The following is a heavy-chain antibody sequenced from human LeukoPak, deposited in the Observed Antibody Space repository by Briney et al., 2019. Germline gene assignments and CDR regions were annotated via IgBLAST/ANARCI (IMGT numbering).Heavy chain of an antibody. V-gene: IGHV3-15*01. CDR2: IKSKTDGGTT. Sequence: PGGSLRLSCAASGFTFSNAWMSWVRQAPGKGLEWVGRIKSKTDGGTTDYAAPVKGRFTISRDDSKNTLYLQMNSLKTEDTAVYYCTTDSLDYGDCVDYWGQGTLVTVSS. D-gene: IGHD4-17*01. CDR3: TTDSLDYGDCVDY. J-gene: IGHJ4*02. CDR1: GFTFSNAW.